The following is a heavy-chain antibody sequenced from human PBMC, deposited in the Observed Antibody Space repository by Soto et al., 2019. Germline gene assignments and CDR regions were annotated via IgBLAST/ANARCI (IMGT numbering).Heavy chain of an antibody. V-gene: IGHV1-69*08. CDR2: IIPILGIA. CDR1: GGTFSSYT. D-gene: IGHD1-26*01. J-gene: IGHJ4*02. Sequence: QVQLVQSGAEVKKPGSSVKVSCKASGGTFSSYTISWVRQAPGQGLEWMGRIIPILGIANYAQKFQGRVTITADKSTSTADMELSSRRSEDTGVYYCARDLWSGGEEWELRGDYFDYWGQGTLVTVSS. CDR3: ARDLWSGGEEWELRGDYFDY.